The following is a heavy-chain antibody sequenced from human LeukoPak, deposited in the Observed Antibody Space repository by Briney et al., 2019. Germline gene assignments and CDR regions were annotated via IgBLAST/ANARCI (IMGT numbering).Heavy chain of an antibody. CDR1: GFTVTSNY. Sequence: GGSLRLSCKASGFTVTSNYMNWVRQAPGKGLEWVSIIYTGGTTHYADSLKDRFTISRDDSINTLYLQINSLRVEDTAVYYCARDSSSYYFDYWGQGALVTDSS. D-gene: IGHD6-6*01. CDR3: ARDSSSYYFDY. V-gene: IGHV3-66*01. J-gene: IGHJ4*02. CDR2: IYTGGTT.